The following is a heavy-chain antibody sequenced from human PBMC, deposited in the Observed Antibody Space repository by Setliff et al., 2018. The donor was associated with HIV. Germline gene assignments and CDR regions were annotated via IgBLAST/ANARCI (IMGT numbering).Heavy chain of an antibody. CDR2: IANNGDT. CDR1: GGNVNSYF. V-gene: IGHV4-4*08. Sequence: SETLSLTCTVSGGNVNSYFWTWVRQPPGEGLEWIGYIANNGDTNYNPSLKSRVSITLDTSNNQFNLDLHSVTAADTAIYFCARLYRYGQAFDYWGQGTLVTVSS. CDR3: ARLYRYGQAFDY. D-gene: IGHD1-26*01. J-gene: IGHJ4*02.